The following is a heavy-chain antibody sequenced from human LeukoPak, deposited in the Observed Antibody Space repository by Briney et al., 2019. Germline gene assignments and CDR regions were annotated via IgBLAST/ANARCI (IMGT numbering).Heavy chain of an antibody. CDR1: GYTFTSYG. CDR3: ARDRASPSSSIAAHRVPPFDY. D-gene: IGHD6-6*01. CDR2: ISAYNGNT. J-gene: IGHJ4*02. V-gene: IGHV1-18*01. Sequence: ASVKVSCKASGYTFTSYGISWVRQAPGQGLEWMGWISAYNGNTNYAQKLQGRVTMTTDTSTSTAYMELRSLRSDDTAVYYCARDRASPSSSIAAHRVPPFDYWGQGTLVTVSS.